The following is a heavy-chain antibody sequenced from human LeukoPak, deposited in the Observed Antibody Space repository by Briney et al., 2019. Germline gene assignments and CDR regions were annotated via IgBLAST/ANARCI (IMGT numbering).Heavy chain of an antibody. Sequence: TGGSLRLSCAASGFTFSSCAMHWVRQAPGKGLEWLAVISFDGRNEYYADSVKGRFTISRDNSKNTLYLQMNSLRAEDTAVYYCAKLGDYDFWSGYYGPNFDYWGQGTLVTVSS. V-gene: IGHV3-30-3*02. J-gene: IGHJ4*02. CDR2: ISFDGRNE. CDR1: GFTFSSCA. D-gene: IGHD3-3*01. CDR3: AKLGDYDFWSGYYGPNFDY.